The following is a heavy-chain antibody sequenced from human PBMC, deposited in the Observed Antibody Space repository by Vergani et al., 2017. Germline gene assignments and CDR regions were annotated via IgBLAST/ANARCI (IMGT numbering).Heavy chain of an antibody. V-gene: IGHV1-69*02. CDR1: VGTFISYT. CDR3: ARGAASYGADY. Sequence: QVQLLQSVAEVKKPGSSVKVSCMASVGTFISYTISWVGQAPGQGLEWMGRIIPILGIANYAQKFQGRVTITADKSTSTAYMELSSLRAEDTAVYYCARGAASYGADYGGKGTLVTVAS. CDR2: IIPILGIA. J-gene: IGHJ4*02. D-gene: IGHD3-10*01.